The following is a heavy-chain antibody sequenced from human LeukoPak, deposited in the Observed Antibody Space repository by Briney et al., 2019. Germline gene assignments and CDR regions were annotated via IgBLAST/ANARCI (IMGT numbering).Heavy chain of an antibody. V-gene: IGHV1-8*01. Sequence: EASVKVSCKASGYTFTSYDIHWVRQATGQGLEWMGWMNPNSGNTGYAQKFQGRVTMTRNTSISTAYMELSSLRSEDTAVYYCARGAPASTSQFDPWGQGTLVTVSS. CDR1: GYTFTSYD. D-gene: IGHD2-2*01. CDR3: ARGAPASTSQFDP. J-gene: IGHJ5*02. CDR2: MNPNSGNT.